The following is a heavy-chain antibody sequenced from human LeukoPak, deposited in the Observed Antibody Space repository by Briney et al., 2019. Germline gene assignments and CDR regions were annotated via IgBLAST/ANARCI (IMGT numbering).Heavy chain of an antibody. D-gene: IGHD6-13*01. CDR3: ARRKIYSSSWYFDY. J-gene: IGHJ4*02. CDR2: IYSSGGT. CDR1: GGSINGFY. Sequence: SETLSLTCTVSGGSINGFYWNWIRQPAGKRLEWIGRIYSSGGTDYNPSLKSRVTVSVDTSKNQFSLKLSSVTAADTAVYYCARRKIYSSSWYFDYWGQGTLVTVSS. V-gene: IGHV4-4*07.